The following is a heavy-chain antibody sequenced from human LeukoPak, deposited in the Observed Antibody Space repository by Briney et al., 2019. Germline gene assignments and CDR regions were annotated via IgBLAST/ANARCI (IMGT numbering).Heavy chain of an antibody. CDR2: IWYDGSNE. V-gene: IGHV3-33*01. D-gene: IGHD6-19*01. CDR3: VREGRIAVAGLNWFDP. Sequence: GGSLGLSCAASGFTFSSYSLHWVRQAPGKGLEWVAIIWYDGSNEYYGDSVKGRFTISRDDSKNTVHLRMNSLRVEDTGVYYCVREGRIAVAGLNWFDPWGQGTLVTVSS. CDR1: GFTFSSYS. J-gene: IGHJ5*02.